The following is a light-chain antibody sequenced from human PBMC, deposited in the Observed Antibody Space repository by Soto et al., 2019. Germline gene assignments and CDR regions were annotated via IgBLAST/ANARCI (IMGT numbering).Light chain of an antibody. V-gene: IGKV3-11*01. Sequence: EIVLTQSPATLSLSPGERATLSCRASQSVGSYLAWYQQKPGQAPRLLIYDASNRATGIPARFSGSGSGTDFTLTISSLEPEDFAVYYCQQRSNWPPTWTFGQGTKVVIK. J-gene: IGKJ1*01. CDR1: QSVGSY. CDR2: DAS. CDR3: QQRSNWPPTWT.